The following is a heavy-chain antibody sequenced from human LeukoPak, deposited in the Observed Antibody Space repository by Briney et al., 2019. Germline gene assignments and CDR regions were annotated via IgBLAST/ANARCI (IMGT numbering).Heavy chain of an antibody. D-gene: IGHD5-24*01. CDR3: ARGEKMADY. J-gene: IGHJ4*02. Sequence: GGSLRLPCAASGFSFSDSYMSWIRHVPGKGLEWVSYISGSGVTLYYADSVKGRFIISRDNAKNSVYLQMHGLGAADTALYFCARGEKMADYWGQGTLVTVSS. CDR2: ISGSGVTL. CDR1: GFSFSDSY. V-gene: IGHV3-11*01.